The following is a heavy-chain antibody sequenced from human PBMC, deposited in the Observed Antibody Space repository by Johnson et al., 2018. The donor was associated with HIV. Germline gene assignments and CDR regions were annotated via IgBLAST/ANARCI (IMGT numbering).Heavy chain of an antibody. CDR1: VFTFDDYA. CDR2: FSWNSGSI. J-gene: IGHJ3*02. D-gene: IGHD1-26*01. CDR3: AKGLGWELLTHDAFDS. V-gene: IGHV3-9*01. Sequence: VQLVESGGGLVQPGRSLRLSCAASVFTFDDYAMHWVRQAPGKGLEWVSGFSWNSGSIGYADSVKGRFTISRDNAKTSLYLQMNSLRAEATALYYCAKGLGWELLTHDAFDSWGQGTMVTVSS.